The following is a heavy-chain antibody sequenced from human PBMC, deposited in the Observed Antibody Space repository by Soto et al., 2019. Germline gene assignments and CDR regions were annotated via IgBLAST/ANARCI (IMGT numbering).Heavy chain of an antibody. D-gene: IGHD3-10*01. CDR3: ARAVTGWGFDY. J-gene: IGHJ4*02. V-gene: IGHV1-69*02. Sequence: QVQLVQSGAEVKKPGSSVKVSCKASGGTFSSYTISWVRQAPGQGLEWMGRIIPILGIANYAQKVQGRVTITADKSTSTAYMELSGLRSEDTAVYYCARAVTGWGFDYWGQGTLVTVSS. CDR1: GGTFSSYT. CDR2: IIPILGIA.